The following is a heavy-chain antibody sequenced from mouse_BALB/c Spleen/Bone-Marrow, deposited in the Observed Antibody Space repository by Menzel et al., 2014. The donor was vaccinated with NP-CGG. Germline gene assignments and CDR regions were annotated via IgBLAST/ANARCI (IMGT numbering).Heavy chain of an antibody. CDR2: INPNNGGT. Sequence: EVKLMESGPELAKPAASVRISCKASGYTFTDYNMDRMKQSHGKRIVWIGVINPNNGGTIYNQKFKGKAALTVDKSSSTAYMELRSLTSEDTAVYYCAGAGYYTFFAYWGQGTLVTIST. V-gene: IGHV1-18*01. D-gene: IGHD2-3*01. CDR3: AGAGYYTFFAY. J-gene: IGHJ3*01. CDR1: GYTFTDYN.